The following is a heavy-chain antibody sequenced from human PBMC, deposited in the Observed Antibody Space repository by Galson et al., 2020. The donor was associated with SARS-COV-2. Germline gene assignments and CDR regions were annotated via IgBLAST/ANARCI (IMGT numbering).Heavy chain of an antibody. J-gene: IGHJ6*02. D-gene: IGHD2-2*01. CDR2: ISGSGGST. Sequence: GGSLRLSCAASGFSFSSYVMSWVRQAPGTGLEWVSGISGSGGSTYYADSVKGRFTISRDNSKNTPYMQMNSLRAEDTAVYYCVKDLREYCSSTSCTYYYHGMDVWGQGTTVTVSS. V-gene: IGHV3-23*01. CDR1: GFSFSSYV. CDR3: VKDLREYCSSTSCTYYYHGMDV.